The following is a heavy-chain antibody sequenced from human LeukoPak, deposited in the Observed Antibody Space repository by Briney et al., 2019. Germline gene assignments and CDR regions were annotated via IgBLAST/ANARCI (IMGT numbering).Heavy chain of an antibody. CDR1: GYTFTGYY. J-gene: IGHJ4*02. D-gene: IGHD4-23*01. V-gene: IGHV1-46*01. Sequence: ASVKVSCKASGYTFTGYYMHWVRQAPGQGLEWMGIINPSGGSTSYAQKFQGRVTMTRDTSTSTVYMELSSLRSEDTAAYYCARDPYGGNSGLDYWGQGTLVTVSS. CDR3: ARDPYGGNSGLDY. CDR2: INPSGGST.